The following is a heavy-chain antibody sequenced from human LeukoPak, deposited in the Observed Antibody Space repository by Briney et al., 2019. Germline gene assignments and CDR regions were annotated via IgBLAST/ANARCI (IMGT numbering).Heavy chain of an antibody. V-gene: IGHV1-18*01. CDR2: ITAYNGIP. CDR3: ARVNYDFLTGYYIPHGFDI. D-gene: IGHD3-9*01. Sequence: ASVKLSCKTSGYTFITYGISWVRQAPGQGLEWMGWITAYNGIPKYAQKLQDRVTMTTDTSTSTAYMELRSLTSDDTVVYYCARVNYDFLTGYYIPHGFDIWGQGTMVTVSS. J-gene: IGHJ3*02. CDR1: GYTFITYG.